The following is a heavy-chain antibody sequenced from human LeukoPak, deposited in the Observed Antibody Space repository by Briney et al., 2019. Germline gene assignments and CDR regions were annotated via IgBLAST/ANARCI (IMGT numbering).Heavy chain of an antibody. CDR1: GYSISSGYY. J-gene: IGHJ5*02. CDR3: ARHKYSSGYNWFDP. D-gene: IGHD3-22*01. V-gene: IGHV4-38-2*02. Sequence: SETLSLTCTVSGYSISSGYYWGWIRQPPGKGLEWIGSIYHSGSTYYNPPLKSRVTISVDTSKNQFSLKLSSVTAADTAVYYCARHKYSSGYNWFDPWGQGTLVTVSS. CDR2: IYHSGST.